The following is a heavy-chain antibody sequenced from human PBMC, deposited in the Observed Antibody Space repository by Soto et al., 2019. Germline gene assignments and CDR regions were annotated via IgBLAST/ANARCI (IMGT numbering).Heavy chain of an antibody. CDR1: GFTFSSHY. CDR2: INRDGSEK. CDR3: ARDGGVRRIDY. J-gene: IGHJ4*02. D-gene: IGHD2-8*02. Sequence: EVQLVESGGGLVQPGGSLRLSCAASGFTFSSHYMAWVRQAPGKGLEWVANINRDGSEKNYVDSVKGRFTISRDNAKNSLYLQMNSLRAEETAVYYCARDGGVRRIDYWGQGTLVTVSS. V-gene: IGHV3-7*01.